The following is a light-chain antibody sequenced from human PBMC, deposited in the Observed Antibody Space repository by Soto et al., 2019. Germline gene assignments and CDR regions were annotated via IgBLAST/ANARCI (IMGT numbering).Light chain of an antibody. Sequence: DIQMTQSPSTLSASVGDRVTITCRASQSISSWLAWYQQKPGKAPKLLIYKASSLKSGVPSRFSGSGSGTEFTLTISSLQPDDFATYYCQQYNSYWTFGQGTKVEIQ. CDR1: QSISSW. V-gene: IGKV1-5*03. CDR2: KAS. J-gene: IGKJ1*01. CDR3: QQYNSYWT.